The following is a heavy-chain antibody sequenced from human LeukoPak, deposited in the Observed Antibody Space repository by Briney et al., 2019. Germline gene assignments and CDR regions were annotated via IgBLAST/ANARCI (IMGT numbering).Heavy chain of an antibody. J-gene: IGHJ4*02. CDR3: ARFKGLRFLEWSLDY. CDR2: ISSSSSYI. D-gene: IGHD3-3*01. V-gene: IGHV3-21*04. CDR1: GFTFSSYS. Sequence: GGSLRLSCAASGFTFSSYSMNWVRQAPGKGLEWVSSISSSSSYIYYADSVKGRFTISRDNAKNSLYLQMNSLRAEDTAVYYCARFKGLRFLEWSLDYWGQGTLVTVSS.